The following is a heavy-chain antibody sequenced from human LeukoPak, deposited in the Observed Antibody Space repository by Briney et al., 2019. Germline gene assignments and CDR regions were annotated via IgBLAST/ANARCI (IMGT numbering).Heavy chain of an antibody. CDR1: GGSISSGSYY. J-gene: IGHJ4*02. D-gene: IGHD6-6*01. Sequence: SETLSLTCTVSGGSISSGSYYWSWIRQPAGKGLEWIGRIYTSGSTNYNPSLKSRVTISVDTSKNQFSLKLSSVTAADTAVYYCARGYRQHVFDYWGQGTLVTVSS. CDR3: ARGYRQHVFDY. CDR2: IYTSGST. V-gene: IGHV4-61*02.